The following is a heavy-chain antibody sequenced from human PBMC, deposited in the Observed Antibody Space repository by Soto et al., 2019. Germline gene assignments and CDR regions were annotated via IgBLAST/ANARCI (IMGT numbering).Heavy chain of an antibody. Sequence: GGSLRLSCAASGFTFSSYGMHWVRQAPGKGLEWVAVIWHGGSNKYYVDSVKGRFTISRDNAKKSLYLQLSSLRDVDTAVYYCARDPMSGSQKLYFDYWGQGTLVTVSS. V-gene: IGHV3-33*01. D-gene: IGHD1-26*01. CDR3: ARDPMSGSQKLYFDY. CDR2: IWHGGSNK. J-gene: IGHJ4*02. CDR1: GFTFSSYG.